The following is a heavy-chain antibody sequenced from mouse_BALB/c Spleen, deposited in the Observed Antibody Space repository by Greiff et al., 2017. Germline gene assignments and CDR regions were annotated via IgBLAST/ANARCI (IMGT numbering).Heavy chain of an antibody. Sequence: EVHLVESGGGLVKPGGSLKLSCAASGFAFSSYDMSWVRQTPEKRLEWVAYISSGGGSTYYPDTVKGRFTISRDNAKNTLYLQMSSLKSEDTAMYYCAREDYYGSSPGFAYWGQGTLVTVSA. CDR2: ISSGGGST. CDR1: GFAFSSYD. CDR3: AREDYYGSSPGFAY. V-gene: IGHV5-12-1*01. D-gene: IGHD1-1*01. J-gene: IGHJ3*01.